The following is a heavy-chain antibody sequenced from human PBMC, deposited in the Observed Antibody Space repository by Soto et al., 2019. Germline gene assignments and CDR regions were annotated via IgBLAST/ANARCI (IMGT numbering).Heavy chain of an antibody. CDR1: ASSFTGYY. J-gene: IGHJ4*02. CDR3: VTLPYLSDTSAYPSYYHFDY. V-gene: IGHV1-2*02. Sequence: GASVKVSCKSSASSFTGYYMHWVRQAPGQGLEWMGWINPKSGDTGYAQNFQGRVTMTRDTSIITAYMELRSLRVDDTAVYYCVTLPYLSDTSAYPSYYHFDYWGQGTMVTVYS. D-gene: IGHD3-22*01. CDR2: INPKSGDT.